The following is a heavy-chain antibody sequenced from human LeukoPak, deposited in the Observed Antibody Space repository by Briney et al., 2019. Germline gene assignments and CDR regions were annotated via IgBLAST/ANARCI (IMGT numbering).Heavy chain of an antibody. D-gene: IGHD6-13*01. CDR3: ARLSSGSSSWYDIDY. CDR2: IYYSGST. J-gene: IGHJ4*02. Sequence: SETLSLTCTVSGGSISSYYWSWIRQPPGKGLEWVGYIYYSGSTNYNPSLKSRVTISVDTSKNQFSLKLSSVTAADTAVYYCARLSSGSSSWYDIDYWGQGTLVTVSS. CDR1: GGSISSYY. V-gene: IGHV4-59*08.